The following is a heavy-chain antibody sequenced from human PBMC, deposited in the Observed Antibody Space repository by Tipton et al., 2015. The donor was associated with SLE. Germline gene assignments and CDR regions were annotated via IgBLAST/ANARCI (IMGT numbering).Heavy chain of an antibody. CDR3: ARDRGNRISMVQRRDT. J-gene: IGHJ5*02. CDR1: GFSFDAYG. Sequence: SLRLSCAASGFSFDAYGMSWARQAPGKGLEWVSGINWSGGLTGYADSVKDRFTISRDNAKNSLYLQMNSLRAEDTALYFCARDRGNRISMVQRRDTWGQGTMVTVSS. V-gene: IGHV3-20*04. CDR2: INWSGGLT. D-gene: IGHD3-10*01.